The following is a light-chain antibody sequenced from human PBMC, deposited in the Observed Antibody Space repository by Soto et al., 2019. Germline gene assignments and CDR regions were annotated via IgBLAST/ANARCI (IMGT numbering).Light chain of an antibody. CDR2: DVS. J-gene: IGKJ4*01. CDR1: EIVTSS. CDR3: QHRTSWPT. V-gene: IGKV3-11*01. Sequence: EIVLTQPPPTPSLSPRARATPSCRASEIVTSSLAWFEQKPSQAPRLLIYDVSRRATAIPARFSGSGSGTDFTLTISSLEPEDFAVYYCQHRTSWPTFGGGTKVDIK.